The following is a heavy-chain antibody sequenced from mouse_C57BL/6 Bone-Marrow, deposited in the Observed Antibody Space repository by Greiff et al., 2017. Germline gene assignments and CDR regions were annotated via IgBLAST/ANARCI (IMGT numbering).Heavy chain of an antibody. CDR3: ASAQLGLRTWFAY. CDR2: IYPRGGTS. V-gene: IGHV1-81*01. D-gene: IGHD3-1*01. Sequence: QVQLKQSGAELARPGASVKLSCKASGYTFTSYGISWVKQRTGQGLEWIGEIYPRGGTSYYTEKFKGKATLTADKTSSTAYMVLRSLTSEDSAVYFCASAQLGLRTWFAYWGQGTLVTVAA. CDR1: GYTFTSYG. J-gene: IGHJ3*01.